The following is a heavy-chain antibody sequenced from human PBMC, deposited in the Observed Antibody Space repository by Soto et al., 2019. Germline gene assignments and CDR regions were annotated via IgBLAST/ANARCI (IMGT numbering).Heavy chain of an antibody. V-gene: IGHV2-5*02. CDR1: GFSLTTRGVG. CDR3: AHIPNYYQYDSFEP. Sequence: QITLKESGPTLVKPTQTLTLTCTFSGFSLTTRGVGVGWIRQPPGKALECLALIYWDDDKRYSPSLQSRLSITKDTSKNQVVLTMTNVDPVDTATYYCAHIPNYYQYDSFEPWGQGTLVSVSS. D-gene: IGHD3-16*01. CDR2: IYWDDDK. J-gene: IGHJ5*02.